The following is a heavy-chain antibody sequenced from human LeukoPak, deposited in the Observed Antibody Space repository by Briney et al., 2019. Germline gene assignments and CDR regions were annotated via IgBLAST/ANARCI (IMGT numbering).Heavy chain of an antibody. V-gene: IGHV3-49*04. CDR2: IRSKAYGGST. CDR1: GFTFGDYA. Sequence: QPGGSLRLSCTASGFTFGDYAMSWVRQAPGKGLEWVGFIRSKAYGGSTEFAASVEGRFTISRDDSKNIDYLQMNSLKTEDTAVYYCARGRWLWNWFDPWGQGTLVTVSS. D-gene: IGHD3-22*01. J-gene: IGHJ5*02. CDR3: ARGRWLWNWFDP.